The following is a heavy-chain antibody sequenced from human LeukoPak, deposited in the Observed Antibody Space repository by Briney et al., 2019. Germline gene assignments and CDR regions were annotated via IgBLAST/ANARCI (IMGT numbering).Heavy chain of an antibody. V-gene: IGHV4-38-2*02. J-gene: IGHJ6*04. Sequence: SETLSLTCTVSGYSISSGYYWGWIRQPPGKGLEWIGSIYHTENAYYNPSLKSRVTISVDTSKNQFSLKLSSVTAADTAVYYCARGLDVWGKGTTVTVSS. CDR3: ARGLDV. CDR1: GYSISSGYY. CDR2: IYHTENA.